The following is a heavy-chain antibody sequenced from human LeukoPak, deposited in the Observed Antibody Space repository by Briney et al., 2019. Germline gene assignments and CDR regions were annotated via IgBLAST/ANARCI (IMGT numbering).Heavy chain of an antibody. Sequence: SVKVSCKASGGTFSSSAITWVRRAPGQGLEWMGGVTPILGTTNYAQKFQDRVSITTDESTSTAYMELRSLRYVDTAVYYCARDDASATMGFDSWGQGTLVTVSS. D-gene: IGHD1-26*01. CDR1: GGTFSSSA. J-gene: IGHJ4*02. CDR3: ARDDASATMGFDS. CDR2: VTPILGTT. V-gene: IGHV1-69*05.